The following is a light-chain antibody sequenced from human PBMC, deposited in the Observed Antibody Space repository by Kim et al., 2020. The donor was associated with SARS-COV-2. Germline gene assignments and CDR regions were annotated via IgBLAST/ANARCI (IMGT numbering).Light chain of an antibody. J-gene: IGKJ5*01. CDR1: QSVSDDS. CDR3: QQYSYLIS. CDR2: DTS. V-gene: IGKV3D-20*02. Sequence: PGERAPLSGKASQSVSDDSLAWYQQKPGQAPRLLISDTSSRATGITDRFSGSGSGTDFTLTISRVEPEDFAVYYCQQYSYLISFGQGTRLEIK.